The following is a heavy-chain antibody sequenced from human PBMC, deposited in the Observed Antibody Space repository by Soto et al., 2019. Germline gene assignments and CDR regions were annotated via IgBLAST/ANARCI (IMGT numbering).Heavy chain of an antibody. J-gene: IGHJ6*02. CDR2: INPSGGST. D-gene: IGHD1-26*01. Sequence: ASVKVSCKASGYTFTSYYMHWVRQAPGQGLEWMGIINPSGGSTSYAQKFQGRVTMTRDTSTSTVYMELSSLRSEDTAVYYCARTLSGSHLPGYGMDVWGQGTTVTVSS. CDR1: GYTFTSYY. CDR3: ARTLSGSHLPGYGMDV. V-gene: IGHV1-46*01.